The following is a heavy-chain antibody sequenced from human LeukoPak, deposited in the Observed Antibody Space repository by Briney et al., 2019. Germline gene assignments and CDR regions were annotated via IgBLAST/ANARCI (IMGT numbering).Heavy chain of an antibody. CDR3: ASTLIVRCSGCQNPGDY. CDR2: IIPIFGTA. D-gene: IGHD6-19*01. V-gene: IGHV1-69*06. J-gene: IGHJ4*02. CDR1: VCTFSTYA. Sequence: GASVKVSCKASVCTFSTYAISWVRQAPGQGVEWMGGIIPIFGTANYAQKFHGRVTITADKSTSTAYMDLSSLRSEDTAVYYCASTLIVRCSGCQNPGDYWGQGTLVTVSS.